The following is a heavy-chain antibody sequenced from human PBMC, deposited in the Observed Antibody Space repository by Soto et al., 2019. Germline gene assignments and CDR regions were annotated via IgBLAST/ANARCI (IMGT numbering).Heavy chain of an antibody. D-gene: IGHD2-2*01. CDR3: ARFGVVPATIGGRDYYYGMDV. Sequence: QVQLVQSGAEVKKPGSSVKVSCKASGGTFSSYAISWVRQAPGQGLEWMGGIIPIFGTANYAQKFQGRVTITGGESTSTGYMELMSLRSEDTAVYYCARFGVVPATIGGRDYYYGMDVWGQGTTVTVSS. V-gene: IGHV1-69*01. CDR1: GGTFSSYA. J-gene: IGHJ6*02. CDR2: IIPIFGTA.